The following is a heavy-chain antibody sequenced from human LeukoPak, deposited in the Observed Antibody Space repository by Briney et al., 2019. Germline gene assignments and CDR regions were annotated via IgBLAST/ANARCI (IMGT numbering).Heavy chain of an antibody. V-gene: IGHV1-18*01. Sequence: ASVKVSCKASGYTVTSYGISWVRQAPGQGLEWMGWISAYNGNTNYAQKLQGRVTMTTDTSTSTAYMELRSLRSDDTAVYYCARDSLWFGESPRFDPWGQGTLVTVSS. CDR2: ISAYNGNT. CDR3: ARDSLWFGESPRFDP. J-gene: IGHJ5*02. CDR1: GYTVTSYG. D-gene: IGHD3-10*01.